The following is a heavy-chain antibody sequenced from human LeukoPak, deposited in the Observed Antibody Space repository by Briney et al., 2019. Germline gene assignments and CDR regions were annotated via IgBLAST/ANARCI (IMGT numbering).Heavy chain of an antibody. D-gene: IGHD3-22*01. V-gene: IGHV3-30-3*01. Sequence: QPGGSLRLSCAASGFTFSSYAMHWVRQAPGKGLEWVAVISYDGSNKYYADSVKGRFTISRDNSKNTLYLQMNSLRAEDTAVYYCARRYYYDSSGYYHYYFDYWGQGTLATVSS. J-gene: IGHJ4*02. CDR1: GFTFSSYA. CDR2: ISYDGSNK. CDR3: ARRYYYDSSGYYHYYFDY.